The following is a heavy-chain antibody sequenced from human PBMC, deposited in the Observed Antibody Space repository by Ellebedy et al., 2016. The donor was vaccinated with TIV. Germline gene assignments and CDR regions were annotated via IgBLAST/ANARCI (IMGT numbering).Heavy chain of an antibody. CDR1: GFNFGSFW. CDR2: IHEDGNAK. CDR3: TRENWYIDY. V-gene: IGHV3-7*01. Sequence: PGGSLRLSCAASGFNFGSFWMSWVRQDPGKGLEWLANIHEDGNAKFYVDSVKGRFTISRDNAKNSLYLQMNSLRAEDTAVYYCTRENWYIDYWGQGTLVTVSS. D-gene: IGHD1-1*01. J-gene: IGHJ4*02.